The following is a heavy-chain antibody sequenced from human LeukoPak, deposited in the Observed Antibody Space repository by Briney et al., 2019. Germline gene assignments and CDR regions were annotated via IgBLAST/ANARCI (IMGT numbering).Heavy chain of an antibody. CDR2: ISGSGGST. D-gene: IGHD3-9*01. Sequence: GGSLRLSCAASGFTFSSYAMSWVRQAPGKGLEWVSAISGSGGSTYYADSVKGRFTISRDNSKNTLHLQMNSLRAEDTAVYYCAKGGLVLRGYLDYWGQGTLVTVSS. V-gene: IGHV3-23*01. CDR1: GFTFSSYA. J-gene: IGHJ4*02. CDR3: AKGGLVLRGYLDY.